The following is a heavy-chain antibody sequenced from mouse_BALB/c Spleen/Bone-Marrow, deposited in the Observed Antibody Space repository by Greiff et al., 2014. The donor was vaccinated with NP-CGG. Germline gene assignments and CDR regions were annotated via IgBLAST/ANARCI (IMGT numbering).Heavy chain of an antibody. J-gene: IGHJ3*01. D-gene: IGHD2-4*01. Sequence: EVKVVESGGDLVKPGGSVKLSCAASGFTFSSYGMYWVSQTPDKRLEWVANICSGGSYTYYPENVKGRFTISRDNAKNTLYLQMSSLKSEDTAMYYCARVGRGERLRPGFAYWGQGTLVTVSA. CDR3: ARVGRGERLRPGFAY. CDR1: GFTFSSYG. V-gene: IGHV5-6*01. CDR2: ICSGGSYT.